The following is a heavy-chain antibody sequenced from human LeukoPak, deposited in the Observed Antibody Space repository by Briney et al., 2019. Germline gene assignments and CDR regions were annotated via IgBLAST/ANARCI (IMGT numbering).Heavy chain of an antibody. J-gene: IGHJ3*02. V-gene: IGHV1-2*02. CDR2: INPNSGGT. D-gene: IGHD3-10*01. CDR3: ARGLLWFGELFSDAFDI. CDR1: GYTFTGYY. Sequence: ASVKVSCKASGYTFTGYYTHWVRQAPGQGLEWMGWINPNSGGTNYAQKFQGRVTMTRDTSISTAYMELSRLRSDDTAVYYCARGLLWFGELFSDAFDIWGQGTMVTVSS.